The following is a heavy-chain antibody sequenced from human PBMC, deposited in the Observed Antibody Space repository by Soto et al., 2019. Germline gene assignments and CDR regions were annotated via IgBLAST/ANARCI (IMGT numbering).Heavy chain of an antibody. CDR2: IIPILTTP. D-gene: IGHD2-8*02. V-gene: IGHV1-69*01. J-gene: IGHJ6*02. CDR1: GGTFSIYG. CDR3: ATSVGIAPTGEDGRDV. Sequence: QVQLVQSGAEVKKNGSSVKVSCKASGGTFSIYGFSWVRQAPGKGPEWIGGIIPILTTPNYAQKFQGRVTIVADEATTTVYMELSSLKFEDTAVYYCATSVGIAPTGEDGRDVWGQGTSVTVSS.